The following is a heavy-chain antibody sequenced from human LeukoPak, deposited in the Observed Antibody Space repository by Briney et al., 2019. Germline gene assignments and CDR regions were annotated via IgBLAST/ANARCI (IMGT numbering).Heavy chain of an antibody. J-gene: IGHJ4*02. Sequence: SETLSLTCTVSGGSISSSSYYWGWIRQPPGKVLEWIGSIYYSGTTYYNPSLKSRVTVSVDTSKSQFSLQLSSVTAADTAVYYCARLGFCTIGVCYFDYWGQGTLVTVSS. V-gene: IGHV4-39*01. CDR2: IYYSGTT. CDR3: ARLGFCTIGVCYFDY. CDR1: GGSISSSSYY. D-gene: IGHD2-8*01.